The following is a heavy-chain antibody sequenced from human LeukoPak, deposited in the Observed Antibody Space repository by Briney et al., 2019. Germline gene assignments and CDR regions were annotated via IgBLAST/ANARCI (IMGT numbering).Heavy chain of an antibody. Sequence: GGSLRFSCTASGFTFGDYAMSWVRQAPGKGLEWVSVIFTNGNTKYADSVKGRFTISRDNSKNMLYLQMNSLRAEDTAVYYCARDHYGLTSYPNPWGQGTLVTVSS. J-gene: IGHJ5*02. CDR1: GFTFGDYA. V-gene: IGHV3-66*01. CDR2: IFTNGNT. D-gene: IGHD3-10*01. CDR3: ARDHYGLTSYPNP.